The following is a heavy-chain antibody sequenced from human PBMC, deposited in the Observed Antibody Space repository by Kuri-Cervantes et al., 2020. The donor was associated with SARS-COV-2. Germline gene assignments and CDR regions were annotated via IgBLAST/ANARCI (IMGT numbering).Heavy chain of an antibody. J-gene: IGHJ5*02. CDR1: GGSFSGYY. CDR3: ARAGKSKRGTGPKYQLLNKGFDP. V-gene: IGHV4-34*01. CDR2: INHSGST. Sequence: ESLKISCAVYGGSFSGYYWSWIRQPPGKGLEWIGEINHSGSTNYNPSLKSRVTISVDTSKNQFSLKLSSVTAADTAVYYCARAGKSKRGTGPKYQLLNKGFDPWGQGTLVTVSS. D-gene: IGHD2-2*01.